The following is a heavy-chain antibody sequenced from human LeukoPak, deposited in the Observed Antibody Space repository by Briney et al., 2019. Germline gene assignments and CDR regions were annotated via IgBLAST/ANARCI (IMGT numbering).Heavy chain of an antibody. J-gene: IGHJ4*02. V-gene: IGHV3-23*01. CDR3: AKDPPHSDRSIYSDNS. CDR1: GFIFSNNI. D-gene: IGHD3-22*01. CDR2: ISADGGDI. Sequence: GGPLRLSCAASGFIFSNNIMNWVRQAPGKGLEWVSVISADGGDIYYADSVNGRFTISRDNSKNTLHLQMDSLRAEDTAVYYCAKDPPHSDRSIYSDNSWGQGTLVTVSS.